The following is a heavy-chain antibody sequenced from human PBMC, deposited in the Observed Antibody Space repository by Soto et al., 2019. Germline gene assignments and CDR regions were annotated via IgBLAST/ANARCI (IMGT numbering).Heavy chain of an antibody. CDR2: INHSGST. CDR1: GGSFSGYY. CDR3: ARHGERTIRSLNWFDP. Sequence: PSETLSLTCAVYGGSFSGYYWTWIRQPPGTGLEWIGEINHSGSTNYNPSLKSRVAISVDTSKNQFSLKLTSVTAADTAAYYCARHGERTIRSLNWFDPWGQGTLVTVSS. D-gene: IGHD4-17*01. J-gene: IGHJ5*02. V-gene: IGHV4-34*01.